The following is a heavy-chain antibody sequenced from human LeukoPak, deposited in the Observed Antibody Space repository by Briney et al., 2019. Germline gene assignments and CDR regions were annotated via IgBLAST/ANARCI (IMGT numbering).Heavy chain of an antibody. CDR2: IIPIFGTA. D-gene: IGHD3-10*01. V-gene: IGHV1-69*13. CDR3: ARGNVGSGSFYYFDY. J-gene: IGHJ4*02. CDR1: GGTFSSYA. Sequence: SVKVSCKASGGTFSSYAISWVRQAPGQGLEWMGGIIPIFGTANYAQKLQGRVTITADESRSTAYMELSSLRSVDTAVYYCARGNVGSGSFYYFDYWGQGTLVTVSS.